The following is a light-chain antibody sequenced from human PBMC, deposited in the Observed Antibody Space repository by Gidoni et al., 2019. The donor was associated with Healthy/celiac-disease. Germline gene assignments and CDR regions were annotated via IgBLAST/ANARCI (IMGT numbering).Light chain of an antibody. V-gene: IGLV1-40*01. CDR2: GNS. CDR3: QSYDSSLSGWV. CDR1: SSNIGAGYD. Sequence: QSVLTQPPSVSGAPGQRVTISCTGSSSNIGAGYDVHWYQQLPGTAPKLLIYGNSNRPSVVPDRFSVSKSGTSASLAITGLQAEDEADYYCQSYDSSLSGWVFGGGTKLXV. J-gene: IGLJ3*02.